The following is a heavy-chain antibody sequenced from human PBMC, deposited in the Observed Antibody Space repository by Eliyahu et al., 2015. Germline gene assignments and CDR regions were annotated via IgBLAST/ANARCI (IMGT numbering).Heavy chain of an antibody. D-gene: IGHD2/OR15-2a*01. CDR2: TRNKANSYTT. CDR1: GFXFSDHY. J-gene: IGHJ4*02. V-gene: IGHV3-72*01. Sequence: EVQLVESGGGLVQPGGSLRLSCAASGFXFSDHYMDWVRQAPGKGLEWVGRTRNKANSYTTEYAAPVKGRFTISRDDSKNSLYLQMNSLKTEDTAVYYCARDRTTKGLLDYWGQGTLVTVSS. CDR3: ARDRTTKGLLDY.